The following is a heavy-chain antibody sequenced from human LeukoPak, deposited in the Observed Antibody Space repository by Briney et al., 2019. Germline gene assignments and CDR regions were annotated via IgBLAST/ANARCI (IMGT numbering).Heavy chain of an antibody. CDR3: ARLTGYSSSPFDY. D-gene: IGHD6-6*01. V-gene: IGHV4-59*08. Sequence: SETLSLTCAVYGGSFSSYYWSWIRQPPGKGLEWIGYIYYSGSTNYNPSLKSRVTISVDTSKNQFSLKLSSVTAADTAVYYCARLTGYSSSPFDYWGQGTLVTVSS. J-gene: IGHJ4*02. CDR1: GGSFSSYY. CDR2: IYYSGST.